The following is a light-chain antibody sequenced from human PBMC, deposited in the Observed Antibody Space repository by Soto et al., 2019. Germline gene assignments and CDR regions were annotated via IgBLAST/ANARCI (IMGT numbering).Light chain of an antibody. V-gene: IGKV3-20*01. Sequence: EIVLTQSPGTLSLSPGERATLSCRASQSVRSDYLAWYQQKPGQAPRRHIYGASTRATGIPDRFTGSGSGTDFTLTISRLEPEDFAVYYCQQYGSSPRTCGQGTKVELK. CDR2: GAS. CDR3: QQYGSSPRT. J-gene: IGKJ1*01. CDR1: QSVRSDY.